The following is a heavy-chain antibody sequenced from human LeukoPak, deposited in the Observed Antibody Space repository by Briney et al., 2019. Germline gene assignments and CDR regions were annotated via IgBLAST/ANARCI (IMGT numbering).Heavy chain of an antibody. J-gene: IGHJ3*02. CDR1: GGSISSYY. V-gene: IGHV4-59*01. CDR2: IYYSGST. Sequence: PSETLSLTCTVSGGSISSYYWSWIRQPPGKGLEWIGYIYYSGSTNYNPSLKSRVTISVDTSKNQFSLKLSSVTAADTAVYYCARVKSYSAFDIWGQGTMVTVSS. CDR3: ARVKSYSAFDI. D-gene: IGHD3-16*01.